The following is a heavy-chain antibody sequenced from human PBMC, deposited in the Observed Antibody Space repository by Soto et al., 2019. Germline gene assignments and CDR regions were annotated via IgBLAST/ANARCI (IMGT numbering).Heavy chain of an antibody. CDR2: ITASGGRT. CDR1: GFTFSSYA. CDR3: AKDTRYADYVRWFDS. Sequence: EVHLLESGGGLVQPGGSLRLSCTASGFTFSSYAMTWVRQAPGRGLEGVSGITASGGRTFYADSVKGRFTISRDNSRSTLYLQMNSLRDEDTAVYYCAKDTRYADYVRWFDSWGQGTLVTVSS. V-gene: IGHV3-23*01. J-gene: IGHJ5*01. D-gene: IGHD4-17*01.